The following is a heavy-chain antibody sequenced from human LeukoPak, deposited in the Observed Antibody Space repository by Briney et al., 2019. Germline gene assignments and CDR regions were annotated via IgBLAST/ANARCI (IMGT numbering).Heavy chain of an antibody. V-gene: IGHV1-69*06. J-gene: IGHJ4*02. Sequence: SVKVSCKASGGTFSSYAISWVRQAPGQGLEWMGGIIPIFGTANYAQKFQGRVTITADKSPSTAYMELSSLRSEDTAVYYGARARQGFGELLSPFDYWGQGTLVTVSS. CDR2: IIPIFGTA. D-gene: IGHD3-10*01. CDR1: GGTFSSYA. CDR3: ARARQGFGELLSPFDY.